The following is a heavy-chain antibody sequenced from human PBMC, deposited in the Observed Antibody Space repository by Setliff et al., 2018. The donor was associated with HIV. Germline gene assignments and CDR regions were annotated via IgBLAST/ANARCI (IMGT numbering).Heavy chain of an antibody. CDR2: INHSGST. CDR1: GGSFRGYY. CDR3: ARGSDYIWGNYRFPFDY. V-gene: IGHV4-34*01. D-gene: IGHD3-16*02. J-gene: IGHJ4*02. Sequence: PSETLSLTCAVYGGSFRGYYWSWIRQPPGKGLEWIGEINHSGSTNYNPSLKSRVTISVDTSKLQFSLKLSSVTAADTALYYCARGSDYIWGNYRFPFDYWGQGTLVTVSS.